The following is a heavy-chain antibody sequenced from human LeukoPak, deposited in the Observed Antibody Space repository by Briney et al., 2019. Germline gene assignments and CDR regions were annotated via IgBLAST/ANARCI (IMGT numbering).Heavy chain of an antibody. V-gene: IGHV4-39*01. D-gene: IGHD3-3*01. CDR1: GGSISSSSYY. J-gene: IGHJ4*02. Sequence: SETLSLTCSVSGGSISSSSYYWGWIRQPPGKGLEWIGSIYYSGSTYYNPSLKSRVTISVDTSKNQFSLKLSSVTAADTAVYYCARRLTEYDFWRGGDFDYWGQGTLVTVSS. CDR3: ARRLTEYDFWRGGDFDY. CDR2: IYYSGST.